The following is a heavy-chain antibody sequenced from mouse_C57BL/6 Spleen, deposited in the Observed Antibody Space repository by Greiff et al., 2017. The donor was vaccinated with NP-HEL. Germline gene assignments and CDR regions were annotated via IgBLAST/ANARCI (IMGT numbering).Heavy chain of an antibody. CDR1: GFTFSDYG. J-gene: IGHJ1*03. Sequence: EVNVVESGGGLVQPGGSLKLSCAASGFTFSDYGMAWVRQAPRKGPEWVAFISNLAYSIYYADTVTGRFTISRENAKNTLYLEMSSLRSEDTAMYYCARLDYYGSSSVFDVWGTGTTVTVSS. CDR3: ARLDYYGSSSVFDV. D-gene: IGHD1-1*01. V-gene: IGHV5-15*01. CDR2: ISNLAYSI.